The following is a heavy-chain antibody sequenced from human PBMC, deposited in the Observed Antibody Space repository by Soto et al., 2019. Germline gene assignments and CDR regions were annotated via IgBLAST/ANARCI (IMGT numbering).Heavy chain of an antibody. CDR3: AKANKKGGWFTQFES. CDR1: VFSFFNYS. D-gene: IGHD6-19*01. CDR2: LSGSGTST. V-gene: IGHV3-23*01. J-gene: IGHJ4*02. Sequence: WLSXRLSCSASVFSFFNYSINWFRQAPGKGLECVSGLSGSGTSTYYADSVKGRFTISRDNSRDTLFLQMNSLTADDTAVYYCAKANKKGGWFTQFESWGQGALVKVYS.